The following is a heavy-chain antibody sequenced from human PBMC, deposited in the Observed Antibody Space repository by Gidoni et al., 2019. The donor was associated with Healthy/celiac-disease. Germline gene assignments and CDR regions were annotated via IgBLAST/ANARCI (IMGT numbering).Heavy chain of an antibody. Sequence: VQLVESGGGVVQPGRSLSLSCAAPGFTFSSYGMHWFRQAPGKGLEWVAVISYDGSNKYYADSVKGRFTISRDNSKNTLYLQMNSLRAEDTAVYYCAKGSWELLDYWGQGTLVTVSS. CDR3: AKGSWELLDY. V-gene: IGHV3-30*18. J-gene: IGHJ4*02. CDR2: ISYDGSNK. CDR1: GFTFSSYG. D-gene: IGHD1-26*01.